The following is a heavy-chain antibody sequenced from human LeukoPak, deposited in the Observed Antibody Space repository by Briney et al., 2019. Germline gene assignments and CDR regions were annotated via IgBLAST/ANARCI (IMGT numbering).Heavy chain of an antibody. CDR1: GYTFTDYY. CDR2: INLNSGGT. CDR3: ARTTTGTTRDSYYYYYMDV. J-gene: IGHJ6*03. V-gene: IGHV1-2*02. Sequence: ASVKVSCKASGYTFTDYYIHWVRQAPGQGLEWMGWINLNSGGTNYAQKFQGRVTMTRDTSISTAYMELSRLRSDDTAVYYCARTTTGTTRDSYYYYYMDVWGKGTTVTISS. D-gene: IGHD1-1*01.